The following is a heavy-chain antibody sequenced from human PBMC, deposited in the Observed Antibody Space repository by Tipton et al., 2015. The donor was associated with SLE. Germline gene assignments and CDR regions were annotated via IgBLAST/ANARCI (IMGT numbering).Heavy chain of an antibody. V-gene: IGHV3-30*18. Sequence: SLRLSCAASGFTFSRYGMHWVRQAPGKGLEWVAVISYDGSNKYYVDSVKGRFTVSRDNSKNSLYLQMNNLRAEDTALYYCAKDVTAMIGEYYYYYMDVWGKGTTVTVSS. CDR3: AKDVTAMIGEYYYYYMDV. CDR2: ISYDGSNK. CDR1: GFTFSRYG. J-gene: IGHJ6*03. D-gene: IGHD5-18*01.